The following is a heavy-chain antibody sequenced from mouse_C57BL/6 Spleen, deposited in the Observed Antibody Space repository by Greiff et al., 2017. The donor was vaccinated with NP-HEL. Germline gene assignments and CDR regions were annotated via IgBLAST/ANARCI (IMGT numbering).Heavy chain of an antibody. Sequence: VQLQQSGPELVKPGASVKISCKASGYTFTDYYMNWVKQSHGKSLEWIGDINPNNGGTSYNQKFKGKATLTVDKSSSTAYMELRSLTSEDSAVYYCARSRYYGSSSLFAYWGQGTLVTVSA. CDR2: INPNNGGT. J-gene: IGHJ3*01. V-gene: IGHV1-26*01. CDR3: ARSRYYGSSSLFAY. D-gene: IGHD1-1*01. CDR1: GYTFTDYY.